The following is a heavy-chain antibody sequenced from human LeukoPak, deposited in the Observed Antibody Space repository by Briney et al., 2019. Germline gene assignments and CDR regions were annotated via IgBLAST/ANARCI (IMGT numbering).Heavy chain of an antibody. V-gene: IGHV4-39*07. D-gene: IGHD2-2*01. J-gene: IGHJ1*01. CDR3: ARSPHGPLGYCSSTSCYLRREYFQH. CDR2: INHSGST. CDR1: GGSISSSSYY. Sequence: SETLSLTCSVSGGSISSSSYYWSRIRQPPGKGLEWIGEINHSGSTNYNPSLKSRVTISVDTSKNQFSLKLSSVTAADTAVYYCARSPHGPLGYCSSTSCYLRREYFQHWGQGTLVTVSS.